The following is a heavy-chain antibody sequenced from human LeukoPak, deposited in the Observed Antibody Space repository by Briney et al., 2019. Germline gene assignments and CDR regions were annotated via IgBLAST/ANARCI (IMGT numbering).Heavy chain of an antibody. Sequence: SETLSLTCTVSGDSISSSSYYWSWIRQPPGKGLEWIGYIYYSGSTNYNPSLKSRVTISVDTSKNQFSLKLSSVTAADTAVYYCARLLDYSYGMDVWGQGTTVTVSS. D-gene: IGHD2-8*02. CDR1: GDSISSSSYY. V-gene: IGHV4-61*05. CDR2: IYYSGST. J-gene: IGHJ6*02. CDR3: ARLLDYSYGMDV.